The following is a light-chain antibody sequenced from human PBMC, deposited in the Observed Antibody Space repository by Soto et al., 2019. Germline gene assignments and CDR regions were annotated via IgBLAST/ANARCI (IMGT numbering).Light chain of an antibody. CDR2: DAS. CDR1: RSTSDW. J-gene: IGKJ1*01. Sequence: DIQMTQSPSALSASVGDRVTINCRASRSTSDWLAWYQQKPGKAPKLLIFDASTLQSGVPSRFSGSGSGTEFTLTISSLQPDDFATYYCLQYESYSWAFGQGTKVDIK. CDR3: LQYESYSWA. V-gene: IGKV1-5*01.